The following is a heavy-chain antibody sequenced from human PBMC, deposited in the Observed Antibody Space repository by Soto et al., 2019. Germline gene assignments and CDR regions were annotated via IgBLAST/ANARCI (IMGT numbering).Heavy chain of an antibody. CDR1: GFTFSNYA. D-gene: IGHD3-3*01. CDR3: AKFGKDSWSGGV. J-gene: IGHJ6*02. V-gene: IGHV3-23*01. CDR2: ISGSGGST. Sequence: GGSLRLSCAASGFTFSNYAMSWVRQAPGKGLEWVSTISGSGGSTYYADSVKGRFTISRDNSKNTLYLQMNSLRAEDTAVYYCAKFGKDSWSGGVWGQGTTVTVSS.